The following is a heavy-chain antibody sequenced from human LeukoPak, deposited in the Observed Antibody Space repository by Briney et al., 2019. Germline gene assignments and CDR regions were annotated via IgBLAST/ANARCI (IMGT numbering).Heavy chain of an antibody. CDR1: GGTFSSYA. CDR2: IIPILGIA. Sequence: SVKVSCKASGGTFSSYAISWVRQAPGQGLEWMGRIIPILGIANYAQKFQGRVTITADKSTSTAYMELSSLRSEDTAVYYCARSNIATRRGDNWFDPWGQGTLVTVSS. D-gene: IGHD6-6*01. CDR3: ARSNIATRRGDNWFDP. V-gene: IGHV1-69*04. J-gene: IGHJ5*02.